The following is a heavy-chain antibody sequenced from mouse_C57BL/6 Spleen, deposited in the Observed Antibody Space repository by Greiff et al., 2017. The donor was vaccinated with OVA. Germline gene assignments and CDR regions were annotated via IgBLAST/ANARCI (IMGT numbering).Heavy chain of an antibody. J-gene: IGHJ4*01. D-gene: IGHD1-1*01. CDR1: GFTFSSYA. Sequence: DVMLVESGGGLVKPGGSLKLSCAASGFTFSSYAMSWVRQTPEKRLEWVATISDGGSYTYYPDNVKGRFTISRDNAKNNLYLQMSHLKSEDTAMYYCARDRRFITTDAMDDWGQGTSVTVSS. CDR3: ARDRRFITTDAMDD. CDR2: ISDGGSYT. V-gene: IGHV5-4*01.